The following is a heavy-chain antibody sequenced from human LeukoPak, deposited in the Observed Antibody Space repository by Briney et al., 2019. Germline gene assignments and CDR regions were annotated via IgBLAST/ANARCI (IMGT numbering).Heavy chain of an antibody. J-gene: IGHJ5*02. Sequence: PRGALRLSSARAAFTFRNSAFHWVRQAPAKGGEGVAVVSDDGSKWFYEESVKGRLTISRDSSKDTLYLYMKTLRPEDTGVYYCARERGYMMVGEITAENWFDPWGQGTPVTVSS. CDR2: VSDDGSKW. CDR3: ARERGYMMVGEITAENWFDP. CDR1: AFTFRNSA. V-gene: IGHV3-30*04. D-gene: IGHD3-22*01.